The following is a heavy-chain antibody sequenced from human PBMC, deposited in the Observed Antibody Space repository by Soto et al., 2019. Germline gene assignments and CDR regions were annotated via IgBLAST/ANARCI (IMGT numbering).Heavy chain of an antibody. CDR2: IYPGDSDA. Sequence: GESLKISCNASGYTFANYRIGWVRQVPGTGLEWMGIIYPGDSDARYSPSFQGQVSISADKSSDTAYLQWSSLKASDAAMYYCARQTSGWFAMDVWGQGTTVTVSS. CDR1: GYTFANYR. J-gene: IGHJ6*02. V-gene: IGHV5-51*01. D-gene: IGHD6-19*01. CDR3: ARQTSGWFAMDV.